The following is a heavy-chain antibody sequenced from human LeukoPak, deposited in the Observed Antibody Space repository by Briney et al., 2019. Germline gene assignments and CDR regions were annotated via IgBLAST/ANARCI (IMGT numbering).Heavy chain of an antibody. CDR3: AKWQDSTHWGYFDY. J-gene: IGHJ4*02. CDR2: ISYDGSNK. CDR1: GFTFSSYA. V-gene: IGHV3-30*04. Sequence: GGSLRLSCAASGFTFSSYAMHWVRQAPGKGLEWVAVISYDGSNKYYADSVKGRFTISRDTSKNALYLQMNSLRDEDSAVYYCAKWQDSTHWGYFDYWGQGTLVTVSS. D-gene: IGHD3-16*01.